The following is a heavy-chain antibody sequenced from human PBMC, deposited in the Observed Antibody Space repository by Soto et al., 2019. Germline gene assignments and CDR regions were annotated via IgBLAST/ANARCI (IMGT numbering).Heavy chain of an antibody. CDR1: GYSFTSYG. CDR3: ASVVLEWLPPSGFDT. J-gene: IGHJ5*02. CDR2: ITAENGNT. D-gene: IGHD5-12*01. V-gene: IGHV1-18*04. Sequence: QIQLVQSGAEVKKPVASVKVSCKASGYSFTSYGITWVRQAPGQGPEWLGWITAENGNTNYTQKLPGRSTRTTAASTNPTFIALRGLKSLDTAVYFFASVVLEWLPPSGFDTWGQGNLVTVSS.